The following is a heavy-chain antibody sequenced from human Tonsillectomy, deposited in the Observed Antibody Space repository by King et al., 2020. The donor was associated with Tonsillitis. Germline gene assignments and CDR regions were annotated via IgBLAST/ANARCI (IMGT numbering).Heavy chain of an antibody. D-gene: IGHD3-9*01. CDR1: GFNFRSYN. J-gene: IGHJ5*02. CDR2: ICSSITTT. CDR3: VRDADYYWANTFDP. Sequence: VQLVESGGGLVQPGGSLRLSCAASGFNFRSYNMNWVRQAPGKGLEWVSYICSSITTTYYADSVKGRFTISRDNAKNSVYLQMNSLRAEDTAVYYCVRDADYYWANTFDPCGQGALVTVSS. V-gene: IGHV3-48*01.